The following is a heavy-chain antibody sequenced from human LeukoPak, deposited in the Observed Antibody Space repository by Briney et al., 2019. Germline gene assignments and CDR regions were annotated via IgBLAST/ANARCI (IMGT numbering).Heavy chain of an antibody. J-gene: IGHJ3*02. Sequence: ASVKVSCKASGYTFTSYAMNWVRQAPGQGLEWMGWINTNTGNPTYAQGFTGRFVFSLDTSVSTAYLQISSLKAEDTAVYYCARVSDSGWYIGAFDIWGQGTMVTVSP. CDR3: ARVSDSGWYIGAFDI. V-gene: IGHV7-4-1*02. CDR2: INTNTGNP. D-gene: IGHD6-19*01. CDR1: GYTFTSYA.